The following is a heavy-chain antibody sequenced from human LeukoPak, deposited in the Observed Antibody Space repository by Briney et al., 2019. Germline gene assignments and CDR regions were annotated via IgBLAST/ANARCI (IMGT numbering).Heavy chain of an antibody. Sequence: GSLRLSCAASGFALSNYWMSWVRQAPGKGLEWIGEINHSGSTNYNPSLKSRVTISVDTSKNQFSLKLSSVTAADTAVYYCARTPLHWGQGTLVTVSS. D-gene: IGHD2-15*01. CDR3: ARTPLH. CDR2: INHSGST. J-gene: IGHJ4*02. V-gene: IGHV4-34*01. CDR1: GFALSNYW.